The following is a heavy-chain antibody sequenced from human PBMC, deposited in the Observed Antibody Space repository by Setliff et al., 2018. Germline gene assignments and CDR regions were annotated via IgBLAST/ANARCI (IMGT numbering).Heavy chain of an antibody. J-gene: IGHJ4*02. Sequence: SETLSLTCTVSGYSISSGYIWGWIRQPPGKGLEWVGEINHSGSTNYNPSLKSRVTISVDTSKNQFSLKLSSVTAADTAVYYCARGKRLPPPRTARGYSGYDYWGQGTLVTVSS. CDR2: INHSGST. V-gene: IGHV4-38-2*02. CDR3: ARGKRLPPPRTARGYSGYDY. D-gene: IGHD5-12*01. CDR1: GYSISSGYI.